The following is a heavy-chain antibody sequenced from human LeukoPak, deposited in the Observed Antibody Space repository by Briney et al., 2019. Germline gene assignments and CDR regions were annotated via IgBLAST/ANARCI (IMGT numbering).Heavy chain of an antibody. CDR2: INAGNGNT. CDR1: GYTLTSYA. CDR3: AREDSSGWGYFDY. V-gene: IGHV1-3*01. Sequence: ASVKVSCRASGYTLTSYAMHWVRQAPGQRLEWMGWINAGNGNTKYSQKFQGRVTITRDTSASTAYMELSSLRSEDTAVYYCAREDSSGWGYFDYWGQGTLVTVSS. J-gene: IGHJ4*02. D-gene: IGHD6-19*01.